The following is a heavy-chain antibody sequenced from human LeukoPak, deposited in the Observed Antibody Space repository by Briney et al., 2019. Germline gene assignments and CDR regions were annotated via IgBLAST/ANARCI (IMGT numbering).Heavy chain of an antibody. D-gene: IGHD3-16*01. J-gene: IGHJ4*02. CDR1: GGSFSGYY. CDR3: ARGRLIDY. Sequence: SETLSLTCAVYGGSFSGYYWSWIRQPPGKGLEWIGEINHSGSTNYNPSLKSRVTISVDTSKNQFTLKLSSVTAADTAVYYCARGRLIDYWGQGTLVTVSS. V-gene: IGHV4-34*01. CDR2: INHSGST.